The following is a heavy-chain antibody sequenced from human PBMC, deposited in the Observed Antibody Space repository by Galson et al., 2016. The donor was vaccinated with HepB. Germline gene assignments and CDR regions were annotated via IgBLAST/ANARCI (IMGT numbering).Heavy chain of an antibody. CDR3: TRGYMQTGMNV. J-gene: IGHJ6*02. V-gene: IGHV6-1*01. CDR2: TYYRSQWFN. Sequence: CAISGDSVTNDETTWHWIRQSPSRGLEWLGRTYYRSQWFNEYAVSVKSRITINSDTSRNQFSLQLDSVTPDDTAAYFCTRGYMQTGMNVWGQGTTVTVSS. CDR1: GDSVTNDETT. D-gene: IGHD5-18*01.